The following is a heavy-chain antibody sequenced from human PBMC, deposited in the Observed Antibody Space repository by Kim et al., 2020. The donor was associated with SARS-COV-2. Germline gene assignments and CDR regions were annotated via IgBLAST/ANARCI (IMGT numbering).Heavy chain of an antibody. V-gene: IGHV6-1*01. Sequence: SQTLSLTCAISGDSVSSNSAAWNWIRQSPSRGLEWLGRTYYRSKWYNDYAVSVKSRITINPDTSKNQFSLQLNSVTPEDTAVYYCARGLHLGGYSYGYYYYGMDVWGQGTTVTVSS. CDR1: GDSVSSNSAA. D-gene: IGHD5-18*01. CDR2: TYYRSKWYN. J-gene: IGHJ6*02. CDR3: ARGLHLGGYSYGYYYYGMDV.